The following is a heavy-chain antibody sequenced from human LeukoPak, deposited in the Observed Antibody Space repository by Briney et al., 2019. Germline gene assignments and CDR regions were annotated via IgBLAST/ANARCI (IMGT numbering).Heavy chain of an antibody. CDR2: IYSGGST. J-gene: IGHJ4*02. CDR1: GCTVSSNY. V-gene: IGHV3-66*01. CDR3: ARAVRGVMYYFDY. Sequence: GGSLRLSCAASGCTVSSNYMSWVRQAPGKGLEWVSVIYSGGSTYYADSVKGRFTISRDNSKNTLYLQMNSLRAEDTAVYYCARAVRGVMYYFDYWGQGTLVTVSS. D-gene: IGHD3-10*01.